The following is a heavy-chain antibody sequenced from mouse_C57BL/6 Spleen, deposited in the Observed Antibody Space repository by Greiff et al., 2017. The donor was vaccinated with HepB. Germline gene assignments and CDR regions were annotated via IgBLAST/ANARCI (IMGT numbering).Heavy chain of an antibody. CDR3: ARETTVGSYYYAMDY. CDR2: IDPNSGGT. Sequence: VQLQQSGAELVKPGASVKLSCKASGYTFTSYWMHWVKQRPGRGLEWIGRIDPNSGGTKYTEKFKSKATLTVDTPSSTSYMQLSSLTSEDSAVYYCARETTVGSYYYAMDYWGQGTSVTVSS. J-gene: IGHJ4*01. V-gene: IGHV1-72*01. D-gene: IGHD1-1*01. CDR1: GYTFTSYW.